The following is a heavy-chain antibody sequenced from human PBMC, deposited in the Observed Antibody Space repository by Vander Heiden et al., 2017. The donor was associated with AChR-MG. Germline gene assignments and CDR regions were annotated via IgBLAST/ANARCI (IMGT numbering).Heavy chain of an antibody. CDR3: ARTYYYDSTVCYHYNYYDY. J-gene: IGHJ4*02. CDR2: ISGSGDSA. D-gene: IGHD3-22*01. V-gene: IGHV3-23*01. Sequence: EVQLLESGGDVVQPGGALRLSCAASGFHLRNYAMSWVRQAPGKGLEWVSGISGSGDSAYYADSVKGRFTISRDNSKNTLFLRMNSLRAEDTAVYYCARTYYYDSTVCYHYNYYDYWGQGTLVTVSS. CDR1: GFHLRNYA.